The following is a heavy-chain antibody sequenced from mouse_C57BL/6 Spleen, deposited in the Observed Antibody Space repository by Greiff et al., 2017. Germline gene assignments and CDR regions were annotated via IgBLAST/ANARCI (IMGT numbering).Heavy chain of an antibody. CDR2: IDPSDSYT. Sequence: QVQLKQSGAELVMPGASVKLSCKASGYTFTSYWMHWVKQRPGQGLEWIGEIDPSDSYTNYNQKFKGKSTLTVDKSSSTAYMQLSSLTSEDSAVYYCARPGSNYVGYYFDYWGQGTTLTVSS. V-gene: IGHV1-69*01. CDR1: GYTFTSYW. CDR3: ARPGSNYVGYYFDY. J-gene: IGHJ2*01. D-gene: IGHD2-5*01.